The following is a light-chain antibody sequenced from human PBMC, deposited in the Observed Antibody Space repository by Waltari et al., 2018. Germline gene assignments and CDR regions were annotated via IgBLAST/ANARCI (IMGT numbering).Light chain of an antibody. CDR1: ESVPANY. CDR2: GAS. V-gene: IGKV3-20*01. Sequence: EIVLTQSPGTLSLSPGERATLSCRATESVPANYLAWYQQKPGQAPRLLISGASSRATGIPDRFSGRGSGTDFTLTIARLEPEDFALYYCQQYGETPWTFGQGTKV. J-gene: IGKJ1*01. CDR3: QQYGETPWT.